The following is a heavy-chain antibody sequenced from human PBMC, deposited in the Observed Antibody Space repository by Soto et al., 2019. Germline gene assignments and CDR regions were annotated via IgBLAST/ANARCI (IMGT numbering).Heavy chain of an antibody. CDR2: ISSSSDKT. V-gene: IGHV3-48*02. D-gene: IGHD2-21*02. J-gene: IGHJ4*02. CDR1: GFSFSDYS. CDR3: ARLPKGSLVTA. Sequence: LVESGGALVYPGGSLRLSCIASGFSFSDYSMNWVRQAPGKGLQWVSYISSSSDKTYYADSVKGRFTVSRDNAKNGLFLEMNSLRDDDTATYYCARLPKGSLVTAWGQGTRVTVSS.